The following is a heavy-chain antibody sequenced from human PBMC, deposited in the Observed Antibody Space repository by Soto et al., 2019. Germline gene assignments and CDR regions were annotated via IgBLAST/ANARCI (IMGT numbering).Heavy chain of an antibody. CDR2: IYYSGST. V-gene: IGHV4-39*01. CDR3: ARALQWLAYYYYGMDV. CDR1: GGSISSSSYY. J-gene: IGHJ6*02. Sequence: QLQLQESGPGLVKPSETLSLTCTVSGGSISSSSYYWGWIRQPPGKGLEWIGSIYYSGSTYYNPYLKSRVTISVDTSKNQFSLKLSSVTAADTAVYYCARALQWLAYYYYGMDVWGQGTTVTVSS. D-gene: IGHD6-19*01.